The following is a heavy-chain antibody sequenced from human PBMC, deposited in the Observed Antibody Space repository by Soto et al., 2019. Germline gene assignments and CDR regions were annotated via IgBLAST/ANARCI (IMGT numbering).Heavy chain of an antibody. CDR2: ISAYNGVT. V-gene: IGHV1-18*04. Sequence: GASVKVSCKASGYTFTYYGISWVRQAPGLGLEWMGWISAYNGVTNYAQKFQGRITMTTDTSTTTAYMDLRGLRSDDTAVYFCARLPSGSCDYWGQGTLVTICS. D-gene: IGHD6-25*01. J-gene: IGHJ4*02. CDR3: ARLPSGSCDY. CDR1: GYTFTYYG.